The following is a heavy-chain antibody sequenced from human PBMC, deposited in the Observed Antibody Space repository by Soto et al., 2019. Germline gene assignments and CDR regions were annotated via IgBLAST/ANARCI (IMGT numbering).Heavy chain of an antibody. D-gene: IGHD3-10*01. CDR1: GFTFSSYG. CDR3: ARDRRYYYGSGSYYKAFAY. CDR2: IWYDGSNK. V-gene: IGHV3-33*01. J-gene: IGHJ4*02. Sequence: GGSLRLSCAASGFTFSSYGMHWVRQAPGKGLEWVAVIWYDGSNKYYADSVKGRFTISRDNSKNTLYLQMNSLRAEDTAVYYCARDRRYYYGSGSYYKAFAYWXQGTLVTVSS.